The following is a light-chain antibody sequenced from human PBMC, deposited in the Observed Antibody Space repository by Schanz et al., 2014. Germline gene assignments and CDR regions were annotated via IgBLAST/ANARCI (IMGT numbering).Light chain of an antibody. V-gene: IGKV3-20*01. CDR3: QQYGSSPLT. CDR2: GAS. J-gene: IGKJ4*02. Sequence: EIVLTQSPGTLSLSPGERATLSCRASQSVSSGYLAWYQQKPGQAPRLLIYGASSRATGIPARFSGSGSGTDFTLTISRLEPEDFAVYYCQQYGSSPLTFGGGTKVELK. CDR1: QSVSSGY.